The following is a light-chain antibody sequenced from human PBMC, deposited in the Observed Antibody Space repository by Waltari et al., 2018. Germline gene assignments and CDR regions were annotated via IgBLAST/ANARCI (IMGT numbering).Light chain of an antibody. CDR3: QQVNSYPLT. V-gene: IGKV1-9*01. Sequence: DIQLTQSPSFLSASAGDRVTITCRASQGISSYLVWYQQKPREAPKLLIHAASSLQSGVPSRFSGSGSGTEFTLTISSLQPEDFATYYCQQVNSYPLTFGGGTKVEIK. J-gene: IGKJ4*01. CDR2: AAS. CDR1: QGISSY.